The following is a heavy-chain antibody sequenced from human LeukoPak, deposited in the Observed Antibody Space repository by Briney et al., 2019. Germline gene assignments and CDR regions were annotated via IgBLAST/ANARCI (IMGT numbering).Heavy chain of an antibody. CDR1: GFTFNNAW. D-gene: IGHD7-27*01. CDR3: ARSSGPGSVDY. J-gene: IGHJ4*02. CDR2: INQDGSEK. Sequence: GGSLRLSCAGSGFTFNNAWMSWVRQAPGKGLEWVANINQDGSEKYYVDSVKGRFTISRDNAKNSLYLQMNSLRAEDTAVYYCARSSGPGSVDYWGQGTLVTVSS. V-gene: IGHV3-7*04.